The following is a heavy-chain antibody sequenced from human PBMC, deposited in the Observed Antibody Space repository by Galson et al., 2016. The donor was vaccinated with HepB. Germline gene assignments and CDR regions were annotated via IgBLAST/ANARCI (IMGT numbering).Heavy chain of an antibody. Sequence: SVKVSCKASGYIFTSYYLHWVRQAPGQGLEWMGIINPSDGSTYYAQNFQGRVTMSRDTSTSTVYMELSSLRSEDTAVYYCARDLSSNWWGYFYRYMDVWGKGTTVTVSS. J-gene: IGHJ6*03. V-gene: IGHV1-46*01. CDR2: INPSDGST. D-gene: IGHD6-13*01. CDR3: ARDLSSNWWGYFYRYMDV. CDR1: GYIFTSYY.